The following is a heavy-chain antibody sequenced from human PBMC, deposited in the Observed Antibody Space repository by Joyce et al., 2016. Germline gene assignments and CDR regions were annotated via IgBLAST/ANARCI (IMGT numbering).Heavy chain of an antibody. D-gene: IGHD6-25*01. CDR1: GYTFTSYK. V-gene: IGHV1-3*01. J-gene: IGHJ4*02. Sequence: QVYLVQSGAEVKRPGASVKVSCKTAGYTFTSYKIHWVRQAPGQRLEWMGWVDAGNWNTRYSQRFQDRVTITRDTSATTVYMELSSLRSEDTAMYYCTRLAGVPAWGQGALVTVSP. CDR3: TRLAGVPA. CDR2: VDAGNWNT.